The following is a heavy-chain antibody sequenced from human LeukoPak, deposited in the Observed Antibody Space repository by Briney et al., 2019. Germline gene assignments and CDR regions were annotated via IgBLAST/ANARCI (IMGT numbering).Heavy chain of an antibody. D-gene: IGHD6-13*01. J-gene: IGHJ3*02. Sequence: GGSLRLSCAASGFTFSSYEMNWVRQAPGEGLEWVSYISSSGSTIYYADSVKGRFTISRDNAKNSLYLQMNSLRAEDTAVYYCARATYSSSWAHAFDIWGQGTMVTVSS. V-gene: IGHV3-48*03. CDR2: ISSSGSTI. CDR3: ARATYSSSWAHAFDI. CDR1: GFTFSSYE.